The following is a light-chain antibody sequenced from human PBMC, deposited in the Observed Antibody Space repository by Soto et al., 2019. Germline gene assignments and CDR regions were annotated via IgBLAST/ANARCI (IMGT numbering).Light chain of an antibody. V-gene: IGKV2-28*01. CDR3: MEALQSVT. J-gene: IGKJ5*01. CDR2: LGS. Sequence: DIVMTQSPLSLPVTPGEPASISCRSSRSLLHSIGYNYLVWYLQKPGQSPQLLIYLGSNRASGVPDRFSGSGSGTDFTLKISRVEAEDVGVYYCMEALQSVTFGQGTRLDIK. CDR1: RSLLHSIGYNY.